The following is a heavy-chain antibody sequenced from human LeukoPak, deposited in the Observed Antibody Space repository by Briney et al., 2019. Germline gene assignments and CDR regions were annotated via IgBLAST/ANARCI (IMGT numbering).Heavy chain of an antibody. V-gene: IGHV4-34*01. CDR1: GGSFSGYY. CDR2: INHSGST. J-gene: IGHJ6*03. D-gene: IGHD3-3*01. Sequence: PSETLSLTCAVYGGSFSGYYWSWIRQPPGKGLEWIGEINHSGSTNYNPSLKSRVTISVDTSKNQFSLKLSSVNAADTAVYYCARDRFYYDFWSGYYPRDYYMDVWGKGTTVTVSS. CDR3: ARDRFYYDFWSGYYPRDYYMDV.